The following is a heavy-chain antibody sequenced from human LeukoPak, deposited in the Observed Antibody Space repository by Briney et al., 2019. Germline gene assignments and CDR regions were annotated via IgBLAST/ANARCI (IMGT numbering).Heavy chain of an antibody. CDR2: INSDGSST. J-gene: IGHJ6*04. D-gene: IGHD3-10*02. CDR3: AELGITMIGGV. Sequence: GGSLRLSCVASGFTFSRYWMHWVRQAPGKGLVWVARINSDGSSTTYADSVKGRVTISRDNAKNTLYLQMNSLRAEDTAVYYCAELGITMIGGVWGKGTTVTISS. V-gene: IGHV3-74*01. CDR1: GFTFSRYW.